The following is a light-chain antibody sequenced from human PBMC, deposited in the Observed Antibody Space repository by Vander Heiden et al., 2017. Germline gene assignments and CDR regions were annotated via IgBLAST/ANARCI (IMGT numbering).Light chain of an antibody. CDR1: QSVNNW. CDR3: QQYETVPLT. CDR2: RAS. Sequence: IAMTQSPSTLAASLGDSVTITCRANQSVNNWLAWYQQKAGKAPKLLMYRASNLESGVPSRFRGSGSGTEFTLTISSLQPDDFATYYCQQYETVPLTFGGGTKVDIK. V-gene: IGKV1-5*03. J-gene: IGKJ4*01.